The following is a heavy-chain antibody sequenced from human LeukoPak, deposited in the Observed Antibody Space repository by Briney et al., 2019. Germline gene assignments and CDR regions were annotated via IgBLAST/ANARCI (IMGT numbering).Heavy chain of an antibody. CDR1: GGSISSYY. Sequence: SETLSLTCTVSGGSISSYYWSWIRQPPGKGLEWIGYIYYSGSTNYNPSLKSRVTISVDTSKNHFSLKLTSVTAADTAVYYCARAPRTGPYYFDSWGQGTLVTVSS. V-gene: IGHV4-59*01. D-gene: IGHD3-10*01. CDR2: IYYSGST. J-gene: IGHJ4*02. CDR3: ARAPRTGPYYFDS.